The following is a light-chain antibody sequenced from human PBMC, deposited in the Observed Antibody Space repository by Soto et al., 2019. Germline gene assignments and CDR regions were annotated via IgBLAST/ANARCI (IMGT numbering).Light chain of an antibody. CDR1: QSVCRNY. J-gene: IGKJ4*01. Sequence: EIVLTQSPGTLSLSPGERATLSCRASQSVCRNYLAWYQQKPGQAPRLLMYGASSRATGIPDRFSGSGSGTDFTLTISRLEPEDFAVYYCQQYASSRLTFGGGTKVE. CDR3: QQYASSRLT. CDR2: GAS. V-gene: IGKV3-20*01.